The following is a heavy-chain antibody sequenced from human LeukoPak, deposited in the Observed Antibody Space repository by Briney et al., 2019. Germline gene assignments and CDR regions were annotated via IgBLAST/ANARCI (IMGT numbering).Heavy chain of an antibody. Sequence: GGSLRLSCAASGVMFPSYWMTWVRHAPGKGLEWVANIKQDGSEKYYVDSVKGCFTISRDNAKNSVYLQMNSLRAEDTAVYYCARRHHFGFLDSWGQGTLVTVSS. CDR2: IKQDGSEK. V-gene: IGHV3-7*04. CDR3: ARRHHFGFLDS. J-gene: IGHJ4*02. D-gene: IGHD3-10*01. CDR1: GVMFPSYW.